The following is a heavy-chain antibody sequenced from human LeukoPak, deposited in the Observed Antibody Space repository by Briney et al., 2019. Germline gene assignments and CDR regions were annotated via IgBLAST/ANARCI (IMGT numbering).Heavy chain of an antibody. D-gene: IGHD3-22*01. CDR2: IWYDGSNK. CDR1: GFTFSSYG. J-gene: IGHJ4*02. CDR3: AGSYDTSGYFDY. V-gene: IGHV3-30*02. Sequence: ARSLRLSCAASGFTFSSYGMHWVRQAPGKGLEWVAFIWYDGSNKYYADSVKGRLTISRDNSKNTLYLQMNSLRAEDTAVYYCAGSYDTSGYFDYWGQGTLVTVSS.